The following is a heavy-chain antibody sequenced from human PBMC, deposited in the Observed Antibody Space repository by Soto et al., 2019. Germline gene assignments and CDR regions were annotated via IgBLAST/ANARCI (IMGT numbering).Heavy chain of an antibody. CDR2: ISGSGIST. CDR1: GFTFSSYA. CDR3: AKEKAYSSGWDGMDV. Sequence: EVQLLESGGGLVQPGGSLRLSCAASGFTFSSYAMSWVRQAPGKGLEWVSAISGSGISTYYADSVKGRFTISRDNSKNTVYLQMNSLRAEDTAVYYCAKEKAYSSGWDGMDVWGQGTTVTVSS. V-gene: IGHV3-23*01. D-gene: IGHD6-19*01. J-gene: IGHJ6*02.